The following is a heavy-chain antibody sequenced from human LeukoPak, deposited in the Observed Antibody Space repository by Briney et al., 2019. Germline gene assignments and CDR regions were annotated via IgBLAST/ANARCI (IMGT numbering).Heavy chain of an antibody. V-gene: IGHV3-21*01. D-gene: IGHD2-2*01. CDR3: ARYGVSSSTSYIDF. Sequence: GGSLRLSCAASGFSFSTYAMNWVRQAPGEGLKWVSCITSDSAYIYYADSVKGRFTISRDNAKNSLYLQMNSLGAEDTAVYYCARYGVSSSTSYIDFWGQGTLVTVSS. CDR1: GFSFSTYA. CDR2: ITSDSAYI. J-gene: IGHJ4*02.